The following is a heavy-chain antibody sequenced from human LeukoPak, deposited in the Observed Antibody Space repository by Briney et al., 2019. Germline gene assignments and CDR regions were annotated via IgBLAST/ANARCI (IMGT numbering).Heavy chain of an antibody. CDR2: IRSNSNYT. D-gene: IGHD3-9*01. V-gene: IGHV3-11*03. CDR3: AKNGKDNYDMFFDY. Sequence: GGSLRLSCVASGFTFSDYYMSWIRQAPGKGLEWVSYIRSNSNYTNYADSVKGRFTISRDNSKNTLYLQMNSLRAEDTAIYYCAKNGKDNYDMFFDYWGQGTLVTVSS. CDR1: GFTFSDYY. J-gene: IGHJ4*02.